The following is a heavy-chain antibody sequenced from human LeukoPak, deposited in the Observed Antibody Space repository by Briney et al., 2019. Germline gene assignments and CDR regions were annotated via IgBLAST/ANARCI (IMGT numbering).Heavy chain of an antibody. CDR3: ARDGAPSY. Sequence: GGSLRLSCAASGFTFSSYSMNWVRQAPGKGLEWVSYISSSSSTIYYADSVKGRFTISRDNAKNSLYLQMNSLRTEDTAVYYCARDGAPSYWGQGTLVTVSS. V-gene: IGHV3-48*01. CDR1: GFTFSSYS. D-gene: IGHD3-16*01. J-gene: IGHJ4*02. CDR2: ISSSSSTI.